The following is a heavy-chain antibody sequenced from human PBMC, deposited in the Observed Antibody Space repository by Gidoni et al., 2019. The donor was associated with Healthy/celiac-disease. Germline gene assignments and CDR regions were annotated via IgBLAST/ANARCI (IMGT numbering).Heavy chain of an antibody. Sequence: GGVVQPGRYLRLSCAASGFTFSSYGMHWVRQAPGKGLEWVAVIWYDGSNKYYADSVKGRFTISRDNSKNTLYLQMNSLRAEDTAVYYCARDADYGDLYYFDYWGQGTLVTVSS. J-gene: IGHJ4*02. CDR3: ARDADYGDLYYFDY. D-gene: IGHD4-17*01. V-gene: IGHV3-33*01. CDR2: IWYDGSNK. CDR1: GFTFSSYG.